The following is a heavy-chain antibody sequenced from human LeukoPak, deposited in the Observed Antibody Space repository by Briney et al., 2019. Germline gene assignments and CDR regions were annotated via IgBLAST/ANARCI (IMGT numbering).Heavy chain of an antibody. Sequence: GGSLRLSCAASGFTFSSYNMNWVRQAPGKGLEWVSSISSSSNYIYYADSVKGRFTISRDNAKNSLYLQMNSLRAEDTAVYYCARERAAARWFDPWGQGTLVTVSS. CDR2: ISSSSNYI. CDR3: ARERAAARWFDP. V-gene: IGHV3-21*01. D-gene: IGHD2-15*01. J-gene: IGHJ5*02. CDR1: GFTFSSYN.